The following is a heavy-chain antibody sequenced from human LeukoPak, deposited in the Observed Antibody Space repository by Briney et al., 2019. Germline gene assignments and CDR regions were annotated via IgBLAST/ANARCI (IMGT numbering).Heavy chain of an antibody. CDR1: GFTFSSSW. D-gene: IGHD1-26*01. V-gene: IGHV3-74*01. J-gene: IGHJ4*02. Sequence: GGSLRLSCAVSGFTFSSSWMHWVRQAPGRGLVWVSRISSDGSDIFYADSVKGRFTISGDNSKNMLYLQMNSLRAEDTAVYYCARDKGAATEERSDYWGQGTLVTVSS. CDR2: ISSDGSDI. CDR3: ARDKGAATEERSDY.